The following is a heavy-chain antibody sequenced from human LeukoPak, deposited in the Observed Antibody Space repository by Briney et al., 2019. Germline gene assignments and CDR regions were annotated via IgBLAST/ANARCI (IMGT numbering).Heavy chain of an antibody. D-gene: IGHD3-10*01. CDR3: AREKGVYGSGSYPSYYYYMDV. CDR2: FYTSGSI. Sequence: SETLSLTCTVSGGSISSGSYYWTWIRQPAGKGLEWVGRFYTSGSINYNPSLKSRVSISVDTSKNQLSLKLSSVTAADTAIYYCAREKGVYGSGSYPSYYYYMDVWGKGTTVIIAS. CDR1: GGSISSGSYY. J-gene: IGHJ6*03. V-gene: IGHV4-61*02.